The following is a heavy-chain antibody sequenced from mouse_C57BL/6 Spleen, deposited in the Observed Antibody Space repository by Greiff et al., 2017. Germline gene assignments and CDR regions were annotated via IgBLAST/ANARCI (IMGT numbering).Heavy chain of an antibody. V-gene: IGHV5-16*01. Sequence: DVKLVESEGGLVQPGSSMKLSCTASGFTFSDYYMAWVRQVPEKGLEWVANINYDGSSTYYLDYLKSRFIISRDNAKNILYLQMSSLTSEDTATYYCARLDYYGSSCLDYWGQGTTLTVSS. CDR2: INYDGSST. CDR1: GFTFSDYY. J-gene: IGHJ2*01. CDR3: ARLDYYGSSCLDY. D-gene: IGHD1-1*01.